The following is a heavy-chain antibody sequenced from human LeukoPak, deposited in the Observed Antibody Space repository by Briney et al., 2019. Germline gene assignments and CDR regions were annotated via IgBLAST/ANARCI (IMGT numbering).Heavy chain of an antibody. CDR2: ISYDGSNK. D-gene: IGHD2-8*01. CDR3: AKYIGLLDYYYDGMDV. J-gene: IGHJ6*04. V-gene: IGHV3-30*18. Sequence: PGGSLRLSCAASGFTFSSYGMHWVRQAPGKGLEWVAVISYDGSNKYYADSVKGRFAISRDNSKNTLYLQMNSLRAEDTAVYYCAKYIGLLDYYYDGMDVCGKGTTVTVSS. CDR1: GFTFSSYG.